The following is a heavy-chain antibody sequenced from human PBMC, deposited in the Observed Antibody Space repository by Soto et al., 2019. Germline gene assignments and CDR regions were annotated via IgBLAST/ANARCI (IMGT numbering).Heavy chain of an antibody. Sequence: GESLKISCKGSGYSFTSYWIGWVRQMPGKGLEWMGIIYPGDSDTRYSPSFQGQVTISADKSISTAYLQWSSLKASDTAMYYCARPYYDFWSGYYHDAFDLRGQGTTVTVSS. CDR3: ARPYYDFWSGYYHDAFDL. CDR2: IYPGDSDT. V-gene: IGHV5-51*01. J-gene: IGHJ3*01. D-gene: IGHD3-3*01. CDR1: GYSFTSYW.